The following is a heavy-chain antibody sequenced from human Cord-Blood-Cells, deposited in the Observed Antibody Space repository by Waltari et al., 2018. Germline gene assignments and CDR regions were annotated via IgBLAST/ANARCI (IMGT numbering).Heavy chain of an antibody. CDR3: ARSCTGIAARPDYFDY. CDR1: GGSSSGYY. Sequence: QVQLQQLGAGLLKPSETLSLTCAVYGGSSSGYYWSWILPPPGKGLEWIGEINHSGSTNYNPSLKSRVTISVDTSKNQFSLKLSSVTAADTAVYYCARSCTGIAARPDYFDYWGQGTLVTVSS. V-gene: IGHV4-34*01. J-gene: IGHJ4*02. D-gene: IGHD6-6*01. CDR2: INHSGST.